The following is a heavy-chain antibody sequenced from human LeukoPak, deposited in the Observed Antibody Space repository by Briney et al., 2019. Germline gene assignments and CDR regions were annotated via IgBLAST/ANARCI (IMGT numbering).Heavy chain of an antibody. CDR1: GFTVDSNY. CDR2: IYTGGNT. D-gene: IGHD3-22*01. J-gene: IGHJ4*02. Sequence: GGSLRLSCAASGFTVDSNYLSWVRQALGKGLEWVSTIYTGGNTYYAASVKGRFTISRDFSKNTVFPHTNSLRAEDTAMYYCARGDDSGYYDYFDYWGQGALVTVSS. V-gene: IGHV3-53*01. CDR3: ARGDDSGYYDYFDY.